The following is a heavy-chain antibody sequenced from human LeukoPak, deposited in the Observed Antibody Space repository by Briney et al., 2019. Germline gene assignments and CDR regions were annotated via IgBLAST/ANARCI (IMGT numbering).Heavy chain of an antibody. D-gene: IGHD1-7*01. V-gene: IGHV3-23*01. J-gene: IGHJ4*02. CDR3: ALMAPMRELQPT. CDR1: GFSFRSYA. CDR2: IRGSGDTT. Sequence: GGSLRLSCAASGFSFRSYALSWVRQAPGKGLQWVSSIRGSGDTTYYADSVKGRFTLSRDNSKNTLHLQMNSLRAEDTATFYCALMAPMRELQPTWGQGTLVTVYS.